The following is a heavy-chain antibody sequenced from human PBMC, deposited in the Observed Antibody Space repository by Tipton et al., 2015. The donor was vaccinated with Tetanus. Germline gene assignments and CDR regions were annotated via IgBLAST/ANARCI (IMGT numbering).Heavy chain of an antibody. V-gene: IGHV1-8*01. Sequence: QSGPEVKKPGASVKVSCKASGYTFRNYDISWVRQANGQGLEWMGWMNPASGNTGSAQKFQVRVTMTRDTAISTAFLEVTSLRSEDTAIYFCARTVRGTTRVGFQYIDCYRMDVWGQGTTVTVSS. CDR3: ARTVRGTTRVGFQYIDCYRMDV. CDR1: GYTFRNYD. CDR2: MNPASGNT. J-gene: IGHJ6*02. D-gene: IGHD4-11*01.